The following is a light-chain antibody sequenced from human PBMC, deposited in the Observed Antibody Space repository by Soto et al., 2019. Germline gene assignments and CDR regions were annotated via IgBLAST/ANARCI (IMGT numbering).Light chain of an antibody. V-gene: IGLV2-14*01. Sequence: QSARTQPASASGSPGQSITISCTGSSGDIGDYKYVSWYKQHPGKAPKLMIYDVSNRPSGVSNRFSASKSGNTASLTISGLQAEDESDYYCSSYTSTNFVIFGGGTKLTLL. CDR2: DVS. J-gene: IGLJ2*01. CDR1: SGDIGDYKY. CDR3: SSYTSTNFVI.